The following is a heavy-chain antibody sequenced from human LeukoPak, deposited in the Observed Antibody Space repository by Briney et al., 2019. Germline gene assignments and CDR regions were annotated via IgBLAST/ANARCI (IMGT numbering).Heavy chain of an antibody. CDR3: ARGTRDGYNTPFDY. J-gene: IGHJ4*02. Sequence: SVKVSCKASGGTFSSYAISWVRQAPGQGLEWMGGIIPTFGTANYAQKFQGRVTITTDESTSTAYMELSSLRSEDTAAYYCARGTRDGYNTPFDYWGQGTLVTVSS. CDR2: IIPTFGTA. CDR1: GGTFSSYA. D-gene: IGHD5-24*01. V-gene: IGHV1-69*05.